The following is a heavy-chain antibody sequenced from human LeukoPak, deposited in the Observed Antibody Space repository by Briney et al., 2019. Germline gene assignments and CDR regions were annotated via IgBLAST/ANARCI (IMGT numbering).Heavy chain of an antibody. CDR1: GGSISSGDYY. V-gene: IGHV4-30-4*01. Sequence: PSETLSLTCTVSGGSISSGDYYWSWIRQPPGKGLEWIGYIYYSGSTYYNLSLKSRVTISVDTSKNQFSLKLSFVTAADTAVYYCARDWYYYDSSGYYLDYWGQGTLVTVSS. CDR3: ARDWYYYDSSGYYLDY. D-gene: IGHD3-22*01. CDR2: IYYSGST. J-gene: IGHJ4*02.